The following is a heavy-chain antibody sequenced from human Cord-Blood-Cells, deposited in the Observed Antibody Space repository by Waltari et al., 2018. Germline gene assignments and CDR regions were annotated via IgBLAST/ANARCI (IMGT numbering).Heavy chain of an antibody. CDR3: TRHATVNDAFDI. V-gene: IGHV3-73*02. J-gene: IGHJ3*02. D-gene: IGHD4-17*01. CDR1: GFTFSGSS. Sequence: EVQLVESGGGLVQPGGSLKLSCAASGFTFSGSSMHWGRQASGKGLEWVGRIRSKANSYATAYAASVKGRFTISRDDSKNTAYLQMNSLKTEDTAVYYCTRHATVNDAFDIWGQGTMVTVSS. CDR2: IRSKANSYAT.